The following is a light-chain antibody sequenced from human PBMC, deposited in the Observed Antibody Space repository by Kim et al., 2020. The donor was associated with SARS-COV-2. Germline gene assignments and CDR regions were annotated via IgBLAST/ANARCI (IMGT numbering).Light chain of an antibody. V-gene: IGKV3-20*01. CDR1: QSVSSSY. CDR3: QQYGSSPAYS. Sequence: SPGERATLPCRASQSVSSSYLAWYQQTPGQAPRLLIYGASSRATGIPDRFSGSGSGTDFTLTISRLEPEDFAVYYCQQYGSSPAYSFGQGTKLEI. CDR2: GAS. J-gene: IGKJ2*03.